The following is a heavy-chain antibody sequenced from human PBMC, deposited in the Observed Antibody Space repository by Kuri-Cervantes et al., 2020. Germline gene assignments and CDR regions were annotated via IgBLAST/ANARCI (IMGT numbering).Heavy chain of an antibody. CDR2: IGTAGDT. V-gene: IGHV3-13*01. CDR3: ARGDDTKNSKNYYYAMDV. D-gene: IGHD3-22*01. J-gene: IGHJ6*02. Sequence: GGSLRLSCAASGFTFSSYDMHWVRHATGKGLEWVSAIGTAGDTYYPGSVKGRFTISRENAKNSLYLQMNSLRAEDTALYYCARGDDTKNSKNYYYAMDVWGQGTTVTVSS. CDR1: GFTFSSYD.